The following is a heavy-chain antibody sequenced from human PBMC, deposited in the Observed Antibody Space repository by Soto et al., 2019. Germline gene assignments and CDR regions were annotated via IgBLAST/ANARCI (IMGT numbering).Heavy chain of an antibody. CDR2: ISAYNGNT. V-gene: IGHV1-18*01. Sequence: GASVKVSCKASGYTFTSYGISWVRQAPGQGLEWMGWISAYNGNTNYAQKLQGRVTMTTDTSTSTAYMELRSLRSDDTAVYYCARSRSSGQYYYYGMDVWGQGTTVTVSS. D-gene: IGHD6-19*01. CDR3: ARSRSSGQYYYYGMDV. J-gene: IGHJ6*02. CDR1: GYTFTSYG.